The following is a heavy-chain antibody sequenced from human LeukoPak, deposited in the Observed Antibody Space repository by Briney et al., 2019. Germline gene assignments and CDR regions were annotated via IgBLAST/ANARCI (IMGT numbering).Heavy chain of an antibody. V-gene: IGHV3-23*01. CDR2: ISVSGSNT. D-gene: IGHD6-13*01. CDR3: AKENLLPSAGTLGS. Sequence: GGSLRLSCEASGFTFSTYVMVWVRRAPEKGLEWVASISVSGSNTFYTDSVKGRFTISRDNSKNTLDPQMNSLRAEDTAIYYCAKENLLPSAGTLGSWGQGTLVTVSS. J-gene: IGHJ5*02. CDR1: GFTFSTYV.